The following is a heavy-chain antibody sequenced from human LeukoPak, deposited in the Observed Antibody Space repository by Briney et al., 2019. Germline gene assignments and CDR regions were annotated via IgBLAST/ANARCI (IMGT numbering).Heavy chain of an antibody. V-gene: IGHV4-39*01. J-gene: IGHJ6*04. CDR3: ARLYCSTSRCPLGTMGV. Sequence: KPSETLSLTCTVSGGSISSSSHYWGWIRQPPGKGLEWIGSIYYSGSTYYNPSLKSRVTISVDTSKNEFSLKLSSVTAADTAVYYCARLYCSTSRCPLGTMGVWGKGTTVTVSS. CDR1: GGSISSSSHY. D-gene: IGHD2-2*01. CDR2: IYYSGST.